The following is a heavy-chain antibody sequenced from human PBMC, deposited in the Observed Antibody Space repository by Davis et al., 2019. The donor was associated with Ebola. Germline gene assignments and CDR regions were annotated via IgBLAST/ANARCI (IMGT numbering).Heavy chain of an antibody. CDR3: TARTSVTTN. J-gene: IGHJ4*02. D-gene: IGHD4-17*01. Sequence: GESLKISCAGSGFTFTNAWMNWVRQVPGKGLEWVGRIKSKTDGGTTDYAAPVKGRFTISRDDSKNTLYLQMNSLKTEDTAVYYCTARTSVTTNWGQGTLVTVSS. V-gene: IGHV3-15*07. CDR2: IKSKTDGGTT. CDR1: GFTFTNAW.